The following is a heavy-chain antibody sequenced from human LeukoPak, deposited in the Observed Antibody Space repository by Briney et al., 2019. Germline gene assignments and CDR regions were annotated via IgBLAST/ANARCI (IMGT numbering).Heavy chain of an antibody. Sequence: SETLSLTCTVSGGSISGYYWSWIRQPPGKGLEWIGEINHSGSTNYNPSLKSRVTISVDTPKNQFSLKLSSVTAADTAVYYCARVNYYDSSGYDYWGQGTLVTVSS. CDR2: INHSGST. CDR1: GGSISGYY. CDR3: ARVNYYDSSGYDY. V-gene: IGHV4-34*01. D-gene: IGHD3-22*01. J-gene: IGHJ4*02.